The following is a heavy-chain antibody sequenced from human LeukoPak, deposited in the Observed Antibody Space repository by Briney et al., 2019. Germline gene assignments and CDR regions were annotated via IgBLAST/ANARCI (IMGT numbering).Heavy chain of an antibody. J-gene: IGHJ4*02. V-gene: IGHV4-4*02. D-gene: IGHD5-18*01. CDR3: ARYSYGTSFAFDF. CDR2: ISHSGIT. Sequence: PGRSLRLSCAASGFTFSSYAMSWVRQPPGKGLEWIGEISHSGITDYNPSPKSRVTISVDTSKNQFSLKLSSVTAADTAVFYCARYSYGTSFAFDFWGQGTLVTVSS. CDR1: GFTFSSYAM.